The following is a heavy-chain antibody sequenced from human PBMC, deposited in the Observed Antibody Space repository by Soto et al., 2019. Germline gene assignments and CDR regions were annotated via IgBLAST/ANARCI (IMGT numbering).Heavy chain of an antibody. V-gene: IGHV4-59*01. CDR2: IYYSGST. D-gene: IGHD3-10*01. CDR3: AREVFYYVSGTYYTYFDS. Sequence: GLEWVGYIYYSGSTNYDPSLKSRVTISVDTSKKQFSLQLTSVTAADTAVYYCAREVFYYVSGTYYTYFDSWGQGTLVTVSS. J-gene: IGHJ4*02.